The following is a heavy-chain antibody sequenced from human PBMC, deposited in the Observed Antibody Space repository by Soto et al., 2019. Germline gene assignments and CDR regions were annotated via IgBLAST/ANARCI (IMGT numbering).Heavy chain of an antibody. CDR1: GXTFSSYS. CDR2: ISSSSSYI. J-gene: IGHJ6*02. D-gene: IGHD3-3*01. CDR3: ARGEGLRFLEWLSTYYYYGMDV. Sequence: LGLSCAASGXTFSSYSMNWVRQAPGKGLEWVSSISSSSSYIYYADSVKGRFTISRDNAKNSLYLQMNSLRAEDTAVYYCARGEGLRFLEWLSTYYYYGMDVWGQGTTVTVSS. V-gene: IGHV3-21*01.